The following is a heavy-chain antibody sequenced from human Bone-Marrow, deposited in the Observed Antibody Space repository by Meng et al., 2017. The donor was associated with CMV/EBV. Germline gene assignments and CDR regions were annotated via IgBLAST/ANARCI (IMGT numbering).Heavy chain of an antibody. D-gene: IGHD3-22*01. V-gene: IGHV3-23*01. J-gene: IGHJ3*02. CDR2: SSGSGSST. CDR1: GFTFSSYA. CDR3: AKDRQDPGVVVITDDAFDI. Sequence: GGSLRLSCAASGFTFSSYAMSWVREAPGKGLEWVSASSGSGSSTYYADSVKGRFTISRDNSKNTQYLQMNSLRAEDTAVYYCAKDRQDPGVVVITDDAFDIWAQGTMVTVSS.